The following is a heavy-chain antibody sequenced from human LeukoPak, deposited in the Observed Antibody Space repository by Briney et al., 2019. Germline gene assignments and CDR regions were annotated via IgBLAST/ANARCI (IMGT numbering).Heavy chain of an antibody. CDR2: INPNSGGT. J-gene: IGHJ5*02. CDR3: AITYYYGSGSYSLSSWFDP. V-gene: IGHV1-2*02. CDR1: GYTFTGYY. D-gene: IGHD3-10*01. Sequence: ASVKVSCKASGYTFTGYYMHWVRQAPGQGLEWMGWINPNSGGTNYAQKFQGRVTMTRDTSISTAYMELGRLRSDDTAVYYCAITYYYGSGSYSLSSWFDPWGQGTLVTVSS.